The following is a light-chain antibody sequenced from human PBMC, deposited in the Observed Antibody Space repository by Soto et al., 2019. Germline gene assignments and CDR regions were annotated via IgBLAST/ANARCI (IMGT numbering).Light chain of an antibody. V-gene: IGLV1-40*01. CDR3: QSYDNSLTGYV. Sequence: QLVLTQPPSVSGAPGQRVTISCTGSSSNIGAGYDVHWYQQLPGTAPKLFIYANSNRPSGVPDRFSGSKSGTSASLAITGLQAEDEADYYCQSYDNSLTGYVFGAGTKLTVL. J-gene: IGLJ1*01. CDR2: ANS. CDR1: SSNIGAGYD.